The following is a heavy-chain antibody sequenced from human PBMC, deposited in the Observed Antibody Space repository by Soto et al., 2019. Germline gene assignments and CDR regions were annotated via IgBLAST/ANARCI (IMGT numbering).Heavy chain of an antibody. CDR2: IVGSGNNT. V-gene: IGHV3-23*01. J-gene: IGHJ3*02. CDR3: AKYYYGSGSIRAFDI. CDR1: GFTFSSYT. Sequence: GGSLRLSCAASGFTFSSYTMTWVRQAPGERLEWVSSIVGSGNNTYYADSVKGRFTISRDNSKTTLYLQMNSLRAEDTAVYYCAKYYYGSGSIRAFDIWGQGTMVTVSS. D-gene: IGHD3-10*01.